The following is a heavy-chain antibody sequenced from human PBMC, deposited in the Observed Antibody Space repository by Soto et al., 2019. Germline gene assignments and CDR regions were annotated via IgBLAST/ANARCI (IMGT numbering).Heavy chain of an antibody. J-gene: IGHJ4*02. CDR2: INHTGST. CDR1: GGSFSGYY. CDR3: GRPRKWLQYYEY. D-gene: IGHD2-8*01. V-gene: IGHV4-34*01. Sequence: PSETLSLPCDVYGGSFSGYYWTWIRQSPGKGLEWICEINHTGSTNYNPSLKSRVTISVDASKNQFSLKLSSVTAADAAVYYCGRPRKWLQYYEYWCQGSLVTVS.